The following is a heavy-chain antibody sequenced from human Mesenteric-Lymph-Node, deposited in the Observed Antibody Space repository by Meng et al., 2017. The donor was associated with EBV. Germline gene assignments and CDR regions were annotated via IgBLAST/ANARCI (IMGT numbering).Heavy chain of an antibody. CDR1: GGSISSSNW. Sequence: VHLQESGPGLVKPSGTLSLTCAVSGGSISSSNWWSWVRQSPGKGLEWIGEVYHSGSANYNPSLKSRVTISVDKSKNQFSLNLSSVTAADTAVYYCARVGYNYVYYFDYWGQGTLVTVSS. V-gene: IGHV4-4*02. CDR2: VYHSGSA. CDR3: ARVGYNYVYYFDY. J-gene: IGHJ4*02. D-gene: IGHD5-18*01.